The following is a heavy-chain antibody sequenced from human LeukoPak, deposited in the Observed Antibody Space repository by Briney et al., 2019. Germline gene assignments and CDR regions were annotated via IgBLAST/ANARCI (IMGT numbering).Heavy chain of an antibody. Sequence: SETLSLTCTVSGGSISSYYWSWIRQPPGKGLEWIGYIYYSGSTNYNPSLKSRVTISVDTSKNQFSLKLSSVTAADTAVYYCAREGGPTAMYDYWGQGTLVTVSS. J-gene: IGHJ4*02. D-gene: IGHD5-18*01. CDR2: IYYSGST. CDR1: GGSISSYY. CDR3: AREGGPTAMYDY. V-gene: IGHV4-59*01.